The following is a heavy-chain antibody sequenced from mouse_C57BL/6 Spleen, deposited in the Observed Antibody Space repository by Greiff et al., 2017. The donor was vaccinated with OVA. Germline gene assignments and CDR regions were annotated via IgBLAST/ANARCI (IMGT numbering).Heavy chain of an antibody. CDR3: ARGDSNYFDY. V-gene: IGHV1-63*01. D-gene: IGHD2-5*01. CDR1: GYTFTNYW. CDR2: IYPGGGYT. Sequence: LQESGAELVRPGTSVKMSCKASGYTFTNYWIGWAKQRPGHGLEWIGDIYPGGGYTNYNEKFKGKATLTADKSSSTAYMQFSSLTSEDSASYYCARGDSNYFDYWGQGTTLTVSS. J-gene: IGHJ2*01.